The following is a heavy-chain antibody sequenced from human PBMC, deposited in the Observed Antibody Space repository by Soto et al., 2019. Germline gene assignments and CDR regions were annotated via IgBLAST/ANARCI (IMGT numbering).Heavy chain of an antibody. D-gene: IGHD2-15*01. J-gene: IGHJ6*02. CDR2: IYSGGST. CDR1: GFTVSSNY. CDR3: ASGVVTGYYYYGMDV. V-gene: IGHV3-53*04. Sequence: LRLSCAASGFTVSSNYMSWVRQAPGKGLEWVSVIYSGGSTYYADSVKGRFTISRHNSKNTLYLQMNSLRAEDTAVYYCASGVVTGYYYYGMDVWGQGTTVTVSS.